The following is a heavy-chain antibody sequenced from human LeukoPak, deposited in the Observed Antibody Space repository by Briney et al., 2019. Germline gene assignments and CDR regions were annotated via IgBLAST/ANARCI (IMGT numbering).Heavy chain of an antibody. CDR1: GFTFSTYA. V-gene: IGHV3-23*01. Sequence: GGSLRLSCAASGFTFSTYAMSWVRQAPGKGLEWVSHFGGSGGTIYYADSVRGRFTISRDNSKNTLYLQMNSLRAEDTAVYYCAKSDCGGDCHLLDYWGQGTLVAVSS. CDR2: FGGSGGTI. J-gene: IGHJ4*02. D-gene: IGHD2-21*02. CDR3: AKSDCGGDCHLLDY.